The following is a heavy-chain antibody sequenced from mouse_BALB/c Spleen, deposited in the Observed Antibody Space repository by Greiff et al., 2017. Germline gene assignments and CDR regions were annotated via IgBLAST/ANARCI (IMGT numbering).Heavy chain of an antibody. CDR1: GYTFTSYT. J-gene: IGHJ3*01. Sequence: VQLQQSGAELARPGASVKMSCKASGYTFTSYTMHWVKQRPGQGLEWIGYINPSSGYTNYNQKFKDKATLTADKSSSTAYMQLSSLTSEDSAVYYCARRGAYRYDGEAWFAYWGQGTLVTVSA. CDR3: ARRGAYRYDGEAWFAY. V-gene: IGHV1-4*01. D-gene: IGHD2-14*01. CDR2: INPSSGYT.